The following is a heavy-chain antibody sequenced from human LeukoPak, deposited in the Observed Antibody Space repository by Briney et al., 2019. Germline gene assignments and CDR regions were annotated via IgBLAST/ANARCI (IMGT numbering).Heavy chain of an antibody. CDR3: ARGPNSGYDGDGFDI. V-gene: IGHV3-74*01. CDR2: INSDGSMT. J-gene: IGHJ3*02. CDR1: GFTFSGYW. D-gene: IGHD5-12*01. Sequence: GGSLRLSCAASGFTFSGYWMHWVRQPPGKGLVWVSRINSDGSMTNYADSVKGRFTISRDNANTLYLQMNGLRAEDTAVYYCARGPNSGYDGDGFDIWGQGTMVTVSS.